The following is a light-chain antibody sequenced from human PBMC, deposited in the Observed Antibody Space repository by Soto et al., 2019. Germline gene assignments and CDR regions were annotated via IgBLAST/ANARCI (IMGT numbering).Light chain of an antibody. CDR3: QQYSHLIT. CDR1: QDIDNY. Sequence: IQLTQSPSSLSASVGDSVTITFRASQDIDNYLNWYQHRPGEAPKLLIYAASYLETGVPARFSGSGSGTDFTFTISSLQPEDIATYYCQQYSHLITFGQGTRLEIK. CDR2: AAS. J-gene: IGKJ5*01. V-gene: IGKV1-33*01.